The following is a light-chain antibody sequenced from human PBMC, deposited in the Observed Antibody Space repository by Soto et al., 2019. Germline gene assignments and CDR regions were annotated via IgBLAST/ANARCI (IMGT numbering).Light chain of an antibody. CDR3: QQANSFPYT. V-gene: IGKV1-12*01. J-gene: IGKJ2*01. CDR1: QGISNW. Sequence: DIQMTQSPSSVSASVGDRVTITCRASQGISNWLAWYQQKAGKAPKLLIYATSTLQSGVPSRFRGSGSATEFTLTISSLQPEDVTTYYCQQANSFPYTFGQGIKLEIK. CDR2: ATS.